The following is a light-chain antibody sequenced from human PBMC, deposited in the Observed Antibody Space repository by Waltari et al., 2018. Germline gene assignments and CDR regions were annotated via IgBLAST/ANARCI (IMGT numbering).Light chain of an antibody. J-gene: IGKJ2*01. V-gene: IGKV3-20*01. CDR3: QQCAGSPYT. CDR2: SAS. Sequence: EIVLTQSPATLSLSPGERATLSFRASQSVSRNCLAWYRQKPGQAPRLLIYSASTRMGGIPDRFSGSGSGADFTLTISSLEAEDVAVYYCQQCAGSPYTFGQGTKLEIK. CDR1: QSVSRNC.